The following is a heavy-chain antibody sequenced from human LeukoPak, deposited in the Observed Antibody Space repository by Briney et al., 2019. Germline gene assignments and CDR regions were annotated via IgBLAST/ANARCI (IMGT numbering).Heavy chain of an antibody. CDR3: ARWGSNMAREKGDH. D-gene: IGHD3-10*01. Sequence: SETPSLTCTVSGGSISDYYWSWIRQPPGKGLEWIGYIYYSGIINYNPSLKTRVTISVDTSKNQFSLKLSSVTAADTAVYYCARWGSNMAREKGDHWGQGILVTVSS. J-gene: IGHJ4*02. CDR1: GGSISDYY. V-gene: IGHV4-59*08. CDR2: IYYSGII.